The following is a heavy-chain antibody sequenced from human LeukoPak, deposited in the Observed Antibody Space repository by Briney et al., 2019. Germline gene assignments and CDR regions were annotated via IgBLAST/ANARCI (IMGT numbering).Heavy chain of an antibody. D-gene: IGHD3-22*01. V-gene: IGHV4-39*07. CDR1: GGSISSRSYY. Sequence: SETLSLTCTVSGGSISSRSYYWGWIRQPPGKGLEWIGIIYYSGSTYSNPSLRSRVTISVDTSKNQFSLKLSSVTAADTAVFYCASLTTADAFDIWGQGTMVTVSS. J-gene: IGHJ3*02. CDR3: ASLTTADAFDI. CDR2: IYYSGST.